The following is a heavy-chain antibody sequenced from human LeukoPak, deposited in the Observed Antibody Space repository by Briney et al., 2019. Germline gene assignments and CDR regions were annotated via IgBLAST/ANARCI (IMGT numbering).Heavy chain of an antibody. Sequence: GGSLRLSCTASGFTFGDYAMSWVRQAPGKGLEWIGFIRSKAYGGTTEYAASVKGRFTISRDDSKSIAYLQMNSLKTEDTALYYCTRYSGSYPFDYWGQGTLVTVSS. CDR3: TRYSGSYPFDY. D-gene: IGHD1-26*01. J-gene: IGHJ4*02. V-gene: IGHV3-49*04. CDR2: IRSKAYGGTT. CDR1: GFTFGDYA.